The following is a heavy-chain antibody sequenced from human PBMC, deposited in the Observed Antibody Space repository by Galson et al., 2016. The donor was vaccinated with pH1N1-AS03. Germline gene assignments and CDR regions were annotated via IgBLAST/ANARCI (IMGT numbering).Heavy chain of an antibody. CDR1: GGTFESFA. J-gene: IGHJ3*01. V-gene: IGHV1-69*10. CDR2: IIPFLDVT. CDR3: ARDGYMLRSSCVSPAFDL. D-gene: IGHD5-24*01. Sequence: SVKVSCKASGGTFESFAFTWVRLAPGQGLEWMGGIIPFLDVTKSAQKFQARVTFSADESTSTVFLELNGLTSEDTALYFCARDGYMLRSSCVSPAFDLWGQGTKVTVSS.